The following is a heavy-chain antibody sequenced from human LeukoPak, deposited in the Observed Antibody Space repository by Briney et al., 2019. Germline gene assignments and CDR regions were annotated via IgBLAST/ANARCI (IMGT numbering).Heavy chain of an antibody. V-gene: IGHV3-74*01. CDR1: GFTFSNYW. D-gene: IGHD2-15*01. CDR2: IMSDGSAT. J-gene: IGHJ6*02. CDR3: ARDRVPYCSGVSCSVDV. Sequence: PDRSLRLSCAASGFTFSNYWMQWVGQAPGKGLVWVSRIMSDGSATNYADSVKGRFTISRDNAKNTLYLQMHSLRVEDTAVYYCARDRVPYCSGVSCSVDVWGQGTTVTVAS.